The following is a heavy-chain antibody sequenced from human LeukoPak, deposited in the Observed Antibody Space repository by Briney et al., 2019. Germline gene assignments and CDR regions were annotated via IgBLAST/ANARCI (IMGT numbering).Heavy chain of an antibody. Sequence: PGGTLRLSCAASEFTFSSYDMSWVRQAPGMGLEWASSIGSSGDITYYADSVKGRFTISRDNSKNTLYLQMFSLRPEDTAVYFCAKDLILWGQGTVVTVSS. CDR2: IGSSGDIT. J-gene: IGHJ3*01. CDR3: AKDLIL. CDR1: EFTFSSYD. V-gene: IGHV3-23*01.